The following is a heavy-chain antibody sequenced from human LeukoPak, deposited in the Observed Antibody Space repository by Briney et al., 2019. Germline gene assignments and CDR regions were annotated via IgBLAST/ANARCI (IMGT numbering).Heavy chain of an antibody. CDR2: IYYSGST. J-gene: IGHJ4*02. V-gene: IGHV4-31*03. D-gene: IGHD3-10*01. CDR1: GGSISSGGYY. CDR3: ARGLGEYFDY. Sequence: SETLSLTCTVSGGSISSGGYYWSWIRQHPGKGLEWIGYIYYSGSTYYNPSLKSRVTISVDRSKNQFSLKLSSVTAADTAVYYCARGLGEYFDYWGQGTLVTVSS.